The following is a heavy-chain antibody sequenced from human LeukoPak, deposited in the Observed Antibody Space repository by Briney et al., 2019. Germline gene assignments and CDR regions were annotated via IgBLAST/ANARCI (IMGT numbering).Heavy chain of an antibody. CDR2: IPYDGSNK. J-gene: IGHJ4*02. D-gene: IGHD2-2*01. V-gene: IGHV3-30*18. Sequence: SGGSLRLSCAASGFTFSSYGMHWVRQAPGKGLEWVAVIPYDGSNKYYADSVKGRFTISRDNSKNTLYLQMNSLRAEDTAVYYCAKGAGVVPAAMFFDYWGQGTLVTVSS. CDR3: AKGAGVVPAAMFFDY. CDR1: GFTFSSYG.